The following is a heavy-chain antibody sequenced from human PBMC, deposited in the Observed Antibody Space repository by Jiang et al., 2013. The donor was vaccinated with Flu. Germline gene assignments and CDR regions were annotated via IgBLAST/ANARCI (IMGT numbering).Heavy chain of an antibody. Sequence: IIYPGDSDTRYSPSFQGQVTISADKSISTAYLQWSSLKASDTAMYYCARGPIVGAPYYFDYWGQGTLVTVSS. D-gene: IGHD1-26*01. CDR3: ARGPIVGAPYYFDY. CDR2: IYPGDSDT. V-gene: IGHV5-51*01. J-gene: IGHJ4*02.